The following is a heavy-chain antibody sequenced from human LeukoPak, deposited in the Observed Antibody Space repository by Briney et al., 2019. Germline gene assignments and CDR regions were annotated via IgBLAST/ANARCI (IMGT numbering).Heavy chain of an antibody. CDR2: ISSYGGST. D-gene: IGHD6-13*01. J-gene: IGHJ4*02. Sequence: PGRSLRLSCAASGFTFSTYALHWVRQAPGKGLEYVSAISSYGGSTYYADSVKGRFTISRDNSKNTLYLQMSSLRAEDTAVYYCVKTKGSIAAAGDYWGQGTLVTVSS. CDR3: VKTKGSIAAAGDY. V-gene: IGHV3-64D*09. CDR1: GFTFSTYA.